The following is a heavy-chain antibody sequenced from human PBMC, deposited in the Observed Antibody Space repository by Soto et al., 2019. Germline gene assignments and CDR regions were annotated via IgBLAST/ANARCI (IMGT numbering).Heavy chain of an antibody. V-gene: IGHV3-48*02. D-gene: IGHD6-13*01. Sequence: GGSLRLSCAASGFTSSTYSLNWVRQAPGKGLEWVSYITGSGTTVYYADSVRGRFTISRDNAKNSLYLQMNSLRDDDTAVYYCARGSSNWAYYFDFWGQGTLVTVSS. CDR3: ARGSSNWAYYFDF. CDR1: GFTSSTYS. J-gene: IGHJ4*02. CDR2: ITGSGTTV.